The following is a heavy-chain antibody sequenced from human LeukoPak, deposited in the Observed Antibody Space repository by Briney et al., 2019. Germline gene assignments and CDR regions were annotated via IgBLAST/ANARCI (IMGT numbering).Heavy chain of an antibody. CDR3: AREVNWNYTSYYGMDV. CDR1: GFTFSSYA. V-gene: IGHV3-23*01. D-gene: IGHD1-7*01. CDR2: ISGSGGST. J-gene: IGHJ6*02. Sequence: GGSLRLSCAASGFTFSSYAMSWVRQAPGKGLEWVSAISGSGGSTYYADSVKGRFTISRDNAKDTLYLQMNSLRAEDTAVYYCAREVNWNYTSYYGMDVWGQGTTVTVSS.